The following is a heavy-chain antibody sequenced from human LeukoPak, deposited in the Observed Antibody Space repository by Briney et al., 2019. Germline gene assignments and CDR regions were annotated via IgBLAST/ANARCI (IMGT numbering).Heavy chain of an antibody. CDR1: GFTFDDYA. J-gene: IGHJ4*02. CDR3: AKDHLAVAGTAMRFEY. D-gene: IGHD6-19*01. Sequence: GRSLRLSCAASGFTFDDYATHWVRQAPGKGLEWVSGITWNSDTIGYADSVKGRFTISRDNAKNSLYLQMNSLRAEDTALYYCAKDHLAVAGTAMRFEYWGQGTLVTVSS. CDR2: ITWNSDTI. V-gene: IGHV3-9*01.